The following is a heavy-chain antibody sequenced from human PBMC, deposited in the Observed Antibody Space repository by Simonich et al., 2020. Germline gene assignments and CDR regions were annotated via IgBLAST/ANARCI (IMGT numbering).Heavy chain of an antibody. CDR1: GFTFSSYG. J-gene: IGHJ3*02. D-gene: IGHD4-4*01. Sequence: EVQLVESGGGLVQPGGSLRLSCAASGFTFSSYGMHWVRQAPGKGLVWVARINREGGSTSYAESVKGRFTISRDNAKNTLYLQMNSLRAEDTAVYYCARDYSNYDAFDIWGQGTMVTVSS. CDR2: INREGGST. CDR3: ARDYSNYDAFDI. V-gene: IGHV3-74*01.